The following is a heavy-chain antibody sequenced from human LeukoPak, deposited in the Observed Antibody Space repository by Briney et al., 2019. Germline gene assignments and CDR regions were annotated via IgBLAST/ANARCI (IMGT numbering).Heavy chain of an antibody. Sequence: GGSLRLSCAASGFTFNTYTMNWVRQAPGKGLEWVSYISGSSGIIDYADSVRGRFTISRDNAKNSLYLQMNSLRAEDTAVYYCARGMSPGEQAALYYYYYGMDVWGQGTTVTVSS. D-gene: IGHD6-6*01. J-gene: IGHJ6*02. CDR1: GFTFNTYT. V-gene: IGHV3-48*01. CDR3: ARGMSPGEQAALYYYYYGMDV. CDR2: ISGSSGII.